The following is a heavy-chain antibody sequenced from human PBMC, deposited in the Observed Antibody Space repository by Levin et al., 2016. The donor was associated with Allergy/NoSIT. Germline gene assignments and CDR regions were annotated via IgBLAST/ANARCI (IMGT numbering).Heavy chain of an antibody. J-gene: IGHJ4*02. CDR3: ARDLYGGNSRYYFDY. CDR1: GGSISSYY. V-gene: IGHV4-59*01. D-gene: IGHD4-23*01. Sequence: SETLSLTCTVSGGSISSYYWSWIRQPPGKGLEWIGYIYYSGSTKYNPSLKSRVTISVDTSKNQFSLKLSSVTAADTAVYYCARDLYGGNSRYYFDYWGQGTLVTVSS. CDR2: IYYSGST.